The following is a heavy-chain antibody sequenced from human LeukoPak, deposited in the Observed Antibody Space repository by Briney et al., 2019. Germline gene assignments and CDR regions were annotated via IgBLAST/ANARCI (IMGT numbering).Heavy chain of an antibody. CDR3: AKAQDITMIVVVIASDY. V-gene: IGHV3-23*01. J-gene: IGHJ4*02. CDR2: ISGSGGST. D-gene: IGHD3-22*01. Sequence: GGSLRLSCAASGFTFSSYAMSWVRQAPGKGLEWVSAISGSGGSTYYADSVKGRFTISRDNSKNTLYLQMNSLRAEDTAVYYCAKAQDITMIVVVIASDYWGQGTLVTVSS. CDR1: GFTFSSYA.